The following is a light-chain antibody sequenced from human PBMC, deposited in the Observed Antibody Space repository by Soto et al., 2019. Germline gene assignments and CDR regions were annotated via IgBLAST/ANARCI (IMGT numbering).Light chain of an antibody. CDR3: QQYNNWPSWT. CDR2: GAS. V-gene: IGKV3-15*01. Sequence: EKVMTQSPATLSMSPGERATLSCGASQSVSSYLAWYQQKPGQAPRLLIYGASTRATGIPARFSGSGSGTEFTLTISSLQSEDFAVYYCQQYNNWPSWTFGQETKVDIK. J-gene: IGKJ1*01. CDR1: QSVSSY.